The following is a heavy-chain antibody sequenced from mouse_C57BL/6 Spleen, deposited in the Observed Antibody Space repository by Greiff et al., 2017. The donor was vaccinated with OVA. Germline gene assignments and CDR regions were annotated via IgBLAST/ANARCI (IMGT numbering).Heavy chain of an antibody. CDR3: ARSYGNYWYFDV. CDR2: INPNNGGT. CDR1: GYTFTDYY. V-gene: IGHV1-26*01. J-gene: IGHJ1*03. D-gene: IGHD2-1*01. Sequence: EVQLQQSGPELVKPGASVKISCKASGYTFTDYYMNWVKQSHGKSLEWIGDINPNNGGTSYNQKFKGKATLTVDKSSSTADMERRSLTSEDSAVYYCARSYGNYWYFDVWGTGTTVTVSS.